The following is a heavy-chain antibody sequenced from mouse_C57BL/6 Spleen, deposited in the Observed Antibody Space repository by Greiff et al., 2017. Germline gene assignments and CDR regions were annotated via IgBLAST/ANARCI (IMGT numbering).Heavy chain of an antibody. J-gene: IGHJ2*01. CDR3: ARVTTVVSKDFDY. CDR2: IYPGDGDT. D-gene: IGHD1-1*01. V-gene: IGHV1-82*01. CDR1: GYAFSSSW. Sequence: QVQLQQSGPELVKPGASVTISCKASGYAFSSSWMNWVKPRPGKGLEWIGRIYPGDGDTTYNGTFKGKAPLTADKYSSQAYMQRGSLTAEDSAVYFCARVTTVVSKDFDYWGQGTTLTVSS.